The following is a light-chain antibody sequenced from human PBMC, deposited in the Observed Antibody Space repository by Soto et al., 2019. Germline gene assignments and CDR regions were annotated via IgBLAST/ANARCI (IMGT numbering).Light chain of an antibody. J-gene: IGKJ5*01. CDR2: WAS. V-gene: IGKV4-1*01. Sequence: DIVMTQSPDSLAVSLGERATINCKSSQSVLSSSNNKNYLNWYQQKPGQPPTLLIYWASTRESGVPDRFSGSGSGTDFTLTISSLQAEDVAVHYCQQYYSTPITFGQGTRLEIK. CDR3: QQYYSTPIT. CDR1: QSVLSSSNNKNY.